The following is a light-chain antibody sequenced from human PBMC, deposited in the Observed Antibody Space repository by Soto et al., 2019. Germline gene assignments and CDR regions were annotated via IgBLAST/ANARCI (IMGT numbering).Light chain of an antibody. CDR1: QGIRNG. V-gene: IGKV1-17*01. Sequence: DIQMTQSPSSLSASLGDRVTIACRASQGIRNGLGWYQQKPGKAPKRLINAASTLQSGVPSRFSGSGSGTEFTLTISSLQPEDFATYYCLQHNNYPLTFGGGTKVYIK. J-gene: IGKJ4*01. CDR3: LQHNNYPLT. CDR2: AAS.